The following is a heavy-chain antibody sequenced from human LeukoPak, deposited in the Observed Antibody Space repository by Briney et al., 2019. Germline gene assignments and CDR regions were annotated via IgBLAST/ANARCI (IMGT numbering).Heavy chain of an antibody. CDR3: ARSPYSSGWYSSFFDY. V-gene: IGHV3-7*01. J-gene: IGHJ4*02. CDR2: IKPDGSAE. D-gene: IGHD6-19*01. Sequence: GGSLRLSCATSGFTFSSNWMSWVRHAPGRGLDWVANIKPDGSAEYYAASVKGRFTVSRDNAKNSLYLQMNSLRVEDTAVYYCARSPYSSGWYSSFFDYWGQGTLVTVSS. CDR1: GFTFSSNW.